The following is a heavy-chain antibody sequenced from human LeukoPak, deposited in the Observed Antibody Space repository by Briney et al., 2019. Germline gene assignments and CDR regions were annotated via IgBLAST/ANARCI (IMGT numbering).Heavy chain of an antibody. V-gene: IGHV1-18*01. CDR1: GYTFTRYG. CDR2: INIYNGDT. Sequence: ASVKVSCKASGYTFTRYGLSWVRQAPGQGLEWIGWINIYNGDTHYAQKLQGRVTMTTDTSTSTAYIDLTSLRSDDTAVYYCARGGGFRSAFDFWGQGTMVTVSS. J-gene: IGHJ3*01. CDR3: ARGGGFRSAFDF. D-gene: IGHD2/OR15-2a*01.